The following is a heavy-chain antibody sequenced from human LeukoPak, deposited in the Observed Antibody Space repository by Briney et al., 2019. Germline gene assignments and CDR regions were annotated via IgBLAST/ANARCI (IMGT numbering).Heavy chain of an antibody. V-gene: IGHV3-30*03. J-gene: IGHJ3*01. Sequence: PGGSLRLSCAASGFTFSTYGMHWVRQAPGKGLEWVAVTAFNGTNNDYVTAYANSVKGRFTISRDNSKNTLYLQMNSLRGEDTAVYYCARDGGSGWRGTLRFWGQGTMHIVSS. CDR1: GFTFSTYG. CDR3: ARDGGSGWRGTLRF. D-gene: IGHD6-19*01. CDR2: TAFNGTNNDYVT.